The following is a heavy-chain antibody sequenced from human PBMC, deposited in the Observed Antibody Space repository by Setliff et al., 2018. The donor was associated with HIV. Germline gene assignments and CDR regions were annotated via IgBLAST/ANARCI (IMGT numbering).Heavy chain of an antibody. CDR1: GFTFRNHA. CDR2: IRSDSTII. J-gene: IGHJ4*02. D-gene: IGHD3-16*01. V-gene: IGHV3-48*01. Sequence: GGSLRLSCAASGFTFRNHAMNWVRQAPGKGLEWVSYIRSDSTIIYYADSVKGRFTVSRDNVKNSLYLQMNSLRAEDTAIYYCARDNNRGGAVDYWGQGTLVTVSS. CDR3: ARDNNRGGAVDY.